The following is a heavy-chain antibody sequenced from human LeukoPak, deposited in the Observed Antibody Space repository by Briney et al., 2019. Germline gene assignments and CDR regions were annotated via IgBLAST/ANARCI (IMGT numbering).Heavy chain of an antibody. D-gene: IGHD1-26*01. CDR3: ARTTMGATTPNFQH. CDR1: GYTFTSYA. V-gene: IGHV7-4-1*02. Sequence: GASVKVSCKASGYTFTSYAMNWLGQAPGQGLEWMGWINTNTGNPTYAQVFTGRFVFSLDTSVSTAYLQISSLKAEDTAVYYCARTTMGATTPNFQHWGQGTLVTVSS. J-gene: IGHJ1*01. CDR2: INTNTGNP.